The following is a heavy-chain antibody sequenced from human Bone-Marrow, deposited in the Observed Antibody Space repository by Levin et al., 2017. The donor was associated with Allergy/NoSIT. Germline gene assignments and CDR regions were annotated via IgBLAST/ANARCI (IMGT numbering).Heavy chain of an antibody. J-gene: IGHJ6*03. CDR2: ISYDGSNK. CDR1: GFTFSSYA. D-gene: IGHD2-15*01. CDR3: ARSRGVVAALSHYMDV. V-gene: IGHV3-30-3*01. Sequence: SCAASGFTFSSYAMHWVRQAPGKGLEWVAVISYDGSNKYYADSVKGRFTISRDNSKNTLYLQMNSLRAEDTAVYYCARSRGVVAALSHYMDVWGKGTTVTVSS.